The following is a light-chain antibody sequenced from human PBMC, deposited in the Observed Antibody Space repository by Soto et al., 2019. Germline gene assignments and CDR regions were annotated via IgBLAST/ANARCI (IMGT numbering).Light chain of an antibody. CDR3: AAWDDSLNGYV. CDR1: SSNIGNNA. CDR2: SDN. V-gene: IGLV1-36*01. J-gene: IGLJ1*01. Sequence: QSVLTQPPSVSEAPRQRVTISCSGSSSNIGNNAVNWYQQLPGKAPKLLIYSDNQRPSGVPARFSGSKSGTSASLAISGLQSEDEADYYCAAWDDSLNGYVFGTGTKLTVL.